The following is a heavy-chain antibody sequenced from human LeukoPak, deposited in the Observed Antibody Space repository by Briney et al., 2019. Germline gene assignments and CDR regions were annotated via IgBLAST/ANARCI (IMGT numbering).Heavy chain of an antibody. Sequence: PGGSLRLSCAASGFTFSSYSMNWVRQAPGKGLQWVSSISSSSSYIYYADSVKSRFTISRDNAKNSLYLQMNSLRAEDTAVYYCARLRYSSSWSTFDYWGQGTLVTVSS. CDR3: ARLRYSSSWSTFDY. J-gene: IGHJ4*02. D-gene: IGHD6-13*01. V-gene: IGHV3-21*01. CDR2: ISSSSSYI. CDR1: GFTFSSYS.